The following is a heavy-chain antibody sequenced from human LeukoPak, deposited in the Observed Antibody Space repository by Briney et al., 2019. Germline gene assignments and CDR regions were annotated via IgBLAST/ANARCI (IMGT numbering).Heavy chain of an antibody. CDR3: ARNHLYYSLGNRGVDV. V-gene: IGHV3-48*01. CDR2: IGSSSSTM. J-gene: IGHJ6*02. D-gene: IGHD3-10*01. Sequence: GGSLRLSCAASGFTFSSYSMNWVRQAPGKGLEWVSYIGSSSSTMYYADSVKGRFTISRDNAKNSLYLQMNSLRAEDTAVYYCARNHLYYSLGNRGVDVWGQGTTVTVSS. CDR1: GFTFSSYS.